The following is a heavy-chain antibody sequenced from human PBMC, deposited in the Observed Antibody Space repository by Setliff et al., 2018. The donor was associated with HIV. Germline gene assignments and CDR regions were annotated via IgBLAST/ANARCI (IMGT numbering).Heavy chain of an antibody. J-gene: IGHJ4*02. CDR2: LSYDGSNK. Sequence: PGGSLRLSCAASGFTFSSYAMHWVRQAPGKGLEWVAVLSYDGSNKYYADSVKGRFTISRDNSKNTLYLQMNSLRAEDTAVYYCAREHADYYDSSGYYFDYWGQGTLVTVSS. V-gene: IGHV3-30-3*01. CDR3: AREHADYYDSSGYYFDY. CDR1: GFTFSSYA. D-gene: IGHD3-22*01.